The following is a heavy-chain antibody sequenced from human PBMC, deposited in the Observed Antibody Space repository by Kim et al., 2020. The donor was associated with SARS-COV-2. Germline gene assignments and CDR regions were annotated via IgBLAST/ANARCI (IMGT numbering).Heavy chain of an antibody. CDR2: ISYDGSNK. CDR3: ATSYSGSYYSWFDP. D-gene: IGHD1-26*01. Sequence: GGSLRLSCAASGFTFSSYGMHWVRQAPGKGLEWVAVISYDGSNKYYADSVKGRFTISRDNSKNTLYLQMNSLRVEDTAVYYCATSYSGSYYSWFDPWGQGTLVTVSS. CDR1: GFTFSSYG. J-gene: IGHJ5*02. V-gene: IGHV3-30*03.